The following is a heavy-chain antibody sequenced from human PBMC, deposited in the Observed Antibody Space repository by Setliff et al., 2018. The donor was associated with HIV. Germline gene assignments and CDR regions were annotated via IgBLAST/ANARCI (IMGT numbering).Heavy chain of an antibody. D-gene: IGHD1-26*01. CDR1: GYSISSGFY. V-gene: IGHV4-38-2*01. J-gene: IGHJ4*02. Sequence: PSETLSLTCAVSGYSISSGFYWGWIRQPPGKGREWIGSIYYSGRTYYNPSLRSRVTISLDTSKNQFSLKLSSVTAADTAVYYCARHGLAGATVDYWGQGTLVTVSS. CDR2: IYYSGRT. CDR3: ARHGLAGATVDY.